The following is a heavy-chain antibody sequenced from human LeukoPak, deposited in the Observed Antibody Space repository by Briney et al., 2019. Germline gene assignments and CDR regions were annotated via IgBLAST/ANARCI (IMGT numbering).Heavy chain of an antibody. J-gene: IGHJ3*02. CDR3: ATFEWLDAFDI. Sequence: ASVKVSCKVSGYTLTELSMHWVRQAPGKGLEWIGGFDPEDGETIYAQKFQGRVTMTEDTSTDTAYMELSSLRSEDTAVYYCATFEWLDAFDIWDQGTMVTVSS. V-gene: IGHV1-24*01. CDR2: FDPEDGET. CDR1: GYTLTELS. D-gene: IGHD3-9*01.